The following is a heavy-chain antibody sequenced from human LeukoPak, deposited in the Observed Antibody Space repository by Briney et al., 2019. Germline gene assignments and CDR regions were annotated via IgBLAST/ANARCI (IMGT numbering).Heavy chain of an antibody. J-gene: IGHJ4*02. D-gene: IGHD3-22*01. CDR1: GYSISSGYY. CDR2: IYHSGST. V-gene: IGHV4-38-2*01. Sequence: SETLSLTCSVSGYSISSGYYWGWIRQPPGKGLERIGSIYHSGSTYYNPSLKSRVTISVDTSKNQFSLKLSSVTAADTAVYYCARRSSSGYYPPDYWGQGTLVTVSS. CDR3: ARRSSSGYYPPDY.